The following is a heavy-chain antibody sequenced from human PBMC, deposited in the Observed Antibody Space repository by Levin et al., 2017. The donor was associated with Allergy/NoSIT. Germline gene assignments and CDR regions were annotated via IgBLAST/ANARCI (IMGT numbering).Heavy chain of an antibody. Sequence: PSETLSLTCTVSGGSISSSSYYWGWIRQPPGKGLEWIGSIYYSGSTYYNPSLKSRVTISVDTSKNHFSLKLSSVTAADTAVYYCARLSGSYYVVGYWGQGTLVTVSS. J-gene: IGHJ4*02. D-gene: IGHD1-26*01. CDR3: ARLSGSYYVVGY. CDR1: GGSISSSSYY. CDR2: IYYSGST. V-gene: IGHV4-39*01.